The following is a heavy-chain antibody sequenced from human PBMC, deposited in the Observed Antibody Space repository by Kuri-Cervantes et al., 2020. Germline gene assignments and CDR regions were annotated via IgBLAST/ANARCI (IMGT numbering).Heavy chain of an antibody. CDR3: AKGSGSTVGGNGFDY. J-gene: IGHJ4*02. CDR1: GFTFSSYA. Sequence: GESLKISCAASGFTFSSYAMSWVRQAPGKGLEWVSAIIDSGGSTYYADSVKGRFTISRDNSKNMLYLQMNSLRAEDTAVYYCAKGSGSTVGGNGFDYWGQGTLVIVSS. CDR2: IIDSGGST. D-gene: IGHD1-26*01. V-gene: IGHV3-23*01.